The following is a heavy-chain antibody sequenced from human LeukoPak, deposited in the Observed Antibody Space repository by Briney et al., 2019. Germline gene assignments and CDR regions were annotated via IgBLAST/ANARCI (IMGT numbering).Heavy chain of an antibody. Sequence: GGSLRLSCAASGFTFSIYAMSWVRQAPGKGLEWVSAISGSGGSTYYADSAKGRFTISRDNSKNTLYLQMNSLGAEDTAVYYCAKDRAGSEGDYWGQGTLVTVSS. J-gene: IGHJ4*02. V-gene: IGHV3-23*01. D-gene: IGHD3-10*01. CDR1: GFTFSIYA. CDR2: ISGSGGST. CDR3: AKDRAGSEGDY.